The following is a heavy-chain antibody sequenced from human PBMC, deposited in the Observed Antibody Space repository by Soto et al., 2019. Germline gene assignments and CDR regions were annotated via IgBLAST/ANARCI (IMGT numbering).Heavy chain of an antibody. CDR1: GGSISSSNW. D-gene: IGHD6-19*01. V-gene: IGHV4-4*02. CDR2: IYHSGST. J-gene: IGHJ6*02. CDR3: ARDGRSVAVAGAEKPYYYYYGMDV. Sequence: SETLSLTCAVSGGSISSSNWWSWVRQPPGKGLEWIGEIYHSGSTNYNPSLKSRVTISVDKSKNQFSLKLSSVTAADTAVYYCARDGRSVAVAGAEKPYYYYYGMDVWGQGTTVTV.